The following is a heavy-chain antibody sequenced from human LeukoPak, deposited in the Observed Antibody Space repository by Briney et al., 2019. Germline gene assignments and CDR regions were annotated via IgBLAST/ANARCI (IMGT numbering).Heavy chain of an antibody. D-gene: IGHD3-22*01. J-gene: IGHJ6*02. V-gene: IGHV1-2*02. CDR3: ARGRRGDYYDSSGPPKFGMDV. Sequence: ASVKASCKASGYTFTGYYMHWVRQAPGQGLEWMGWINPNSGGTNYAQKFQGRVTMTRDTSISTAYMELSRLRSDDTAVYYCARGRRGDYYDSSGPPKFGMDVWGQGTTVTVSS. CDR1: GYTFTGYY. CDR2: INPNSGGT.